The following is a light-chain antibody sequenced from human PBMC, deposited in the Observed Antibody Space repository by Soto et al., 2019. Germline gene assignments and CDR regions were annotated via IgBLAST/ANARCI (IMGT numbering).Light chain of an antibody. Sequence: DIQMTQSPSTLSASVGDRVTITCRASQSISSWLAWYQQKPGKAPKLLIYKASILQSGVPSRFSGSGSGAEFALTISSLQPDDVATYYCQQYASYSSLTFGGGTNVEIK. CDR2: KAS. V-gene: IGKV1-5*03. J-gene: IGKJ4*01. CDR3: QQYASYSSLT. CDR1: QSISSW.